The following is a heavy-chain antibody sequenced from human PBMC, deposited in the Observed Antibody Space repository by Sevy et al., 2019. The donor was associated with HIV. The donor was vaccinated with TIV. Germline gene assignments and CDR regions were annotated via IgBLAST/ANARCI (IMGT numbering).Heavy chain of an antibody. V-gene: IGHV1-2*02. CDR2: INPNSGNT. J-gene: IGHJ4*02. Sequence: ASVKVSCKASGYTFTGQYIHWVRQAPGQGLEWMGWINPNSGNTNYAQEFQGRVTMTRDTSISTAYMGLSGLKSDETAVYYCSRDLRLRGYSYGCFDYWGQGTLVTVSS. D-gene: IGHD5-18*01. CDR1: GYTFTGQY. CDR3: SRDLRLRGYSYGCFDY.